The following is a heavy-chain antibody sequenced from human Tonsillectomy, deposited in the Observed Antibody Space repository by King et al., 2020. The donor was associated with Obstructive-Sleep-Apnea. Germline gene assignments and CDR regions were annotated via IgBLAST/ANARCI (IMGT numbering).Heavy chain of an antibody. CDR1: GFKFDDYA. J-gene: IGHJ4*02. V-gene: IGHV3-9*01. CDR3: AKPKTAVPGSFDF. CDR2: ISWKSGNI. D-gene: IGHD6-19*01. Sequence: VQLVESGGGLVQPGRSLRLSCAASGFKFDDYAMHWVRQVPGKGLEWVSGISWKSGNIAYADSVKGRFTISRDNAKNSLYLQMDSLRAEDTALYHCAKPKTAVPGSFDFWGQGTPVTVSS.